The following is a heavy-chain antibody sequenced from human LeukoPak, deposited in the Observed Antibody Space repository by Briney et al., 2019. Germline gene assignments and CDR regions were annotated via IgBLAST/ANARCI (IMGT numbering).Heavy chain of an antibody. D-gene: IGHD6-19*01. CDR1: GYTFTGYY. J-gene: IGHJ4*02. CDR3: AKSISVAGPPGY. CDR2: INPNSGGT. V-gene: IGHV1-2*02. Sequence: ASVKVSCKASGYTFTGYYMHWVRQAPGQGLEWMGWINPNSGGTNYAQKFQGRVTMTRDTSISTAYMELSRLRSDDTAVYYCAKSISVAGPPGYWGQGTLVTVSS.